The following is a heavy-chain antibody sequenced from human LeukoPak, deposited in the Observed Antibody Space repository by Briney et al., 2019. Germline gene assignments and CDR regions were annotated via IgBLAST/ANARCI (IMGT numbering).Heavy chain of an antibody. Sequence: SETLSLTCSVSGGSVSNYYWSWIRQPPGKGLEWIGYIYYSGSTNYNPSLKSRVTISVDTSKNQFSLKLSSVTAADTAVYYCARAASSSGYSSSWLYYFDYWGQGTLVTVSS. CDR3: ARAASSSGYSSSWLYYFDY. CDR2: IYYSGST. CDR1: GGSVSNYY. D-gene: IGHD6-13*01. V-gene: IGHV4-59*02. J-gene: IGHJ4*02.